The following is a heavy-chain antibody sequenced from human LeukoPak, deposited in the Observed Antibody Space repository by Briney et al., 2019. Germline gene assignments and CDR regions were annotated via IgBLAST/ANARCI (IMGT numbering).Heavy chain of an antibody. CDR3: ARSSGSYGYYYYGMDV. Sequence: SVKVSCKASGGTFSSYAISWVRQAPGQGLEWMGRIIPILGIANYAQKFQGRVTITADKSTSTAYMELSSLRSEDTAVYYCARSSGSYGYYYYGMDVWGQGTTVTVSS. CDR1: GGTFSSYA. CDR2: IIPILGIA. D-gene: IGHD1-26*01. J-gene: IGHJ6*02. V-gene: IGHV1-69*04.